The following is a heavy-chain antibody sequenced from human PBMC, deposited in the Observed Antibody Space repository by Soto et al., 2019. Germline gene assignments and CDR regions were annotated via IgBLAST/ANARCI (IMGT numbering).Heavy chain of an antibody. D-gene: IGHD5-12*01. Sequence: VQLVQSGAEVKRPGSSVKVSCEACGGTFSSLGFTWVRQAPGQGLEWMGGIIPISGRTTFAPKFLGRVTITADESTRTTYMELTALTSDDTAIYYCATRGTQGRWLEFADYWGQGTLVTVSS. J-gene: IGHJ4*02. CDR2: IIPISGRT. CDR3: ATRGTQGRWLEFADY. V-gene: IGHV1-69*01. CDR1: GGTFSSLG.